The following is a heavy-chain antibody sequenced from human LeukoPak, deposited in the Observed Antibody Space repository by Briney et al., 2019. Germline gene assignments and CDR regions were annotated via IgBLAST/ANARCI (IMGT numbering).Heavy chain of an antibody. CDR2: IIPILGIA. D-gene: IGHD2-15*01. J-gene: IGHJ4*02. Sequence: ASVKVSCKASGGTFSSYAIGWVRQAPGQGLEWMGRIIPILGIANYAQKFQGRVTITADKSTSTAYMELSSLRSEDTAVYYCAELQRYCSGGSCDFDYWGQGTLVTVSS. CDR3: AELQRYCSGGSCDFDY. V-gene: IGHV1-69*04. CDR1: GGTFSSYA.